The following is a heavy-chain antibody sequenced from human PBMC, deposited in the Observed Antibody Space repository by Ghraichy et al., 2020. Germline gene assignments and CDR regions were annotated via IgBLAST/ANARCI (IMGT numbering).Heavy chain of an antibody. CDR2: IYYSGST. CDR3: ARAVPMGWLQSTPRNPSYYFDY. J-gene: IGHJ4*02. CDR1: GGSISSYY. V-gene: IGHV4-59*01. D-gene: IGHD5-24*01. Sequence: SETLSLTCTVSGGSISSYYWSWIRQPPGKGLEWIGYIYYSGSTNYNPSLKSRVTISVDTSKNQFSLKLSSVTAADTAVYYCARAVPMGWLQSTPRNPSYYFDYWGQGTLVTVSS.